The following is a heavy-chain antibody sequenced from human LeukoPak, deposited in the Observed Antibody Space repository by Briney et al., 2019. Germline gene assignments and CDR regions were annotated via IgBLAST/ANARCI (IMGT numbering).Heavy chain of an antibody. V-gene: IGHV4-38-2*01. CDR1: GYSLKSGDY. CDR2: FYGSSSP. J-gene: IGHJ5*02. CDR3: AGAYRWNYCFSFQDNLCDP. D-gene: IGHD1-7*01. Sequence: ETLCLTCGISGYSLKSGDYRGWIRQLPEKGVEWVGTFYGSSSPAYSPLLGVRVTMYLDTANKQLSLTLPSVTAADTGLYDCAGAYRWNYCFSFQDNLCDPGGEGPLVTVP.